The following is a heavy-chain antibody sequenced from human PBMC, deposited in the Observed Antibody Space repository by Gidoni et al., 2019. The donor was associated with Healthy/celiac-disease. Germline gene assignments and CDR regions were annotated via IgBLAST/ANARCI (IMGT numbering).Heavy chain of an antibody. J-gene: IGHJ5*02. CDR1: GFTFDDYA. D-gene: IGHD5-18*01. CDR2: ISWNSGSI. CDR3: ARGYSYALGGWFDP. Sequence: EVQLVESGGGLVQPGGSLRLVLSASGFTFDDYAMHWVRQAPGKGLEWVSGISWNSGSIGYADSVKGRFTISRDNAKNSLYLQMNSLRAEDTALYYCARGYSYALGGWFDPWGQGTLVTVSS. V-gene: IGHV3-9*01.